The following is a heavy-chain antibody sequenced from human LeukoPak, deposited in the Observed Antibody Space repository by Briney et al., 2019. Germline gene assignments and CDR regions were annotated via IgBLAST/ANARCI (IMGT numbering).Heavy chain of an antibody. CDR3: AREGFPAAYDY. CDR1: GFTFSSYT. Sequence: GGCLRLSCAASGFTFSSYTMNWVRQAPGKGLEWVSSISSTSSYIYYADSVKGRFTISRDNAKNLLYLQMNSLRAEDTAVYYCAREGFPAAYDYWGQGTLVTVSS. V-gene: IGHV3-21*01. D-gene: IGHD2-15*01. CDR2: ISSTSSYI. J-gene: IGHJ4*02.